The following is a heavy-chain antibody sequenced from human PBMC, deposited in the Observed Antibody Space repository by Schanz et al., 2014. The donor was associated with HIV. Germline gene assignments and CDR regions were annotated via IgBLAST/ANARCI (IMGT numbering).Heavy chain of an antibody. Sequence: EVQLLESGGGVVRPGGSLRLPCAASGFAFSDYAMSWVRQAPGKGLEWVSGISGNGGSTYHADSVKGRFTISRDNSKNTLYLQMNSLRAEDTAVYYCTKEVPPDVWGQGTTVTVSS. V-gene: IGHV3-23*01. CDR2: ISGNGGST. CDR1: GFAFSDYA. CDR3: TKEVPPDV. J-gene: IGHJ6*02. D-gene: IGHD1-1*01.